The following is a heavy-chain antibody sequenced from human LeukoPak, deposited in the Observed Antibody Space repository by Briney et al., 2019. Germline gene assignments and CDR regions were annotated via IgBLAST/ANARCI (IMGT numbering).Heavy chain of an antibody. CDR2: IKQDESER. CDR1: GFSFSSYW. CDR3: ARLSAYYYGSYFYYYLDV. Sequence: GGSLRLSCEGSGFSFSSYWMTWVRQSPGKGPEWVANIKQDESERYTVDSVKGRFTISRDNAKNSVYLHMNSLRAEDTALYYCARLSAYYYGSYFYYYLDVWGKGTTVTVSS. V-gene: IGHV3-7*01. D-gene: IGHD3-10*01. J-gene: IGHJ6*03.